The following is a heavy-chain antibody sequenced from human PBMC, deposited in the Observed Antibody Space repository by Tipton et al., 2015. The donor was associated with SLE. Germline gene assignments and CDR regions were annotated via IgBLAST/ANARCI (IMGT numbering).Heavy chain of an antibody. Sequence: TLSLTCTVSGGSISSGGYYWSWIRQHPGKGLEWIGYIYYSGSTYYNPSLKSRVIISVDTSKNQFSLKLSSVTAADTAVYYCARVVAAAGTAFDIWGQGTMVTVSS. D-gene: IGHD6-13*01. CDR1: GGSISSGGYY. V-gene: IGHV4-31*03. CDR3: ARVVAAAGTAFDI. J-gene: IGHJ3*02. CDR2: IYYSGST.